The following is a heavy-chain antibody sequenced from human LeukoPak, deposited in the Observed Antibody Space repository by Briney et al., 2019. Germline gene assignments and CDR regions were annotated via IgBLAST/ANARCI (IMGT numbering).Heavy chain of an antibody. D-gene: IGHD6-19*01. CDR1: GFTFGDYA. CDR3: TREQWLGHNWFDP. J-gene: IGHJ5*02. V-gene: IGHV3-49*04. CDR2: IRSKAYGGTT. Sequence: PGGSLRLSCTASGFTFGDYAMSRVRQAPGKGLEWVGFIRSKAYGGTTEYAASVKGRFTISRDDSKSIAYLQMDSLKTEDTAVYYCTREQWLGHNWFDPWGQGTLVTVSS.